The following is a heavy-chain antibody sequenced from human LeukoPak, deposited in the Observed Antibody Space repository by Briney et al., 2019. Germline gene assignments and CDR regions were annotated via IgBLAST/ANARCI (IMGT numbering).Heavy chain of an antibody. J-gene: IGHJ6*03. CDR1: NGSISSSNW. CDR3: ASGYCSSTSCRRYYYYYMDV. Sequence: SETLSLTCVVCNGSISSSNWWSWVRQSPGKGLEWIGEINLSESTNYNPSLKSRVTISVDKSKNQFSLKLRSVTAADTAVYYCASGYCSSTSCRRYYYYYMDVWGKGTTVTVSS. V-gene: IGHV4-4*02. D-gene: IGHD2-2*01. CDR2: INLSEST.